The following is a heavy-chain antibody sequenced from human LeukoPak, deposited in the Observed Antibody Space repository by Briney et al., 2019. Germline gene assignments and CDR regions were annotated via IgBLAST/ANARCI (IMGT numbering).Heavy chain of an antibody. CDR3: ARMKSNGFDV. CDR2: IFTGGGT. J-gene: IGHJ3*01. CDR1: GFTVSDNY. V-gene: IGHV3-53*01. Sequence: GGSLRLSCAASGFTVSDNYMTWVRQAPGKGLEWVSVIFTGGGTYYADSVKGRFTISRDSSKTTVYLQVNSLRAEDTAVYYCARMKSNGFDVWGQGTMVTVSS.